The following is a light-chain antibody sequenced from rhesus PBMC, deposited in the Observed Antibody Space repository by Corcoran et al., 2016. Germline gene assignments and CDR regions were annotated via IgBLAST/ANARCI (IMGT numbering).Light chain of an antibody. Sequence: DIQMTQSPSSLSASAGDRVTVTCRASQGIDKQLTWYQQKPGKTPTLLIYDASTVRTGVSLRFSGSGSGTDFTLPISSLQPEDVATYYCLQDYTTPYSFGQGTKVEIK. V-gene: IGKV1-94*01. CDR2: DAS. CDR1: QGIDKQ. CDR3: LQDYTTPYS. J-gene: IGKJ2*01.